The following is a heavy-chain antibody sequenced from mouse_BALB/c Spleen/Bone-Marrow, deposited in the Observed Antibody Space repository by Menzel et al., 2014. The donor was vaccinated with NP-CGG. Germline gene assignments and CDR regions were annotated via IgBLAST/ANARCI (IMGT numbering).Heavy chain of an antibody. V-gene: IGHV14-3*02. CDR2: IDPANGNT. CDR1: GFNIKDTY. J-gene: IGHJ3*01. CDR3: TGRYGWFAY. D-gene: IGHD2-14*01. Sequence: EVQLQQSGAEPVKPGASVKLSCTASGFNIKDTYMHWVKQRPEQGLEWVGRIDPANGNTKYDPRFQGKATITADASYNTAYLQLSSLTSEDTAVYYCTGRYGWFAYWGQGTLVTVSA.